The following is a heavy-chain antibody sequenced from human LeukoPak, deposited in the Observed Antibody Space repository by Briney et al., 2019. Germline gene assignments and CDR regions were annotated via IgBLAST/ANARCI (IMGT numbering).Heavy chain of an antibody. D-gene: IGHD5-24*01. V-gene: IGHV3-23*01. CDR3: AEVPEMATTEFDY. J-gene: IGHJ4*02. CDR2: ISGSGGST. CDR1: GFTFSSYA. Sequence: GGSLRLSCAASGFTFSSYAMSWVRQAPGKGLEWVSAISGSGGSTYYADSVKGRFTISRDNSKNTLYLQMNSLRAEDTAAYYCAEVPEMATTEFDYWGQGTLVTVSS.